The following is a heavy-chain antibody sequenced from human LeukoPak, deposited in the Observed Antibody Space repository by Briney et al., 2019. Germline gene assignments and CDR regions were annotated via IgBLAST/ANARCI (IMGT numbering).Heavy chain of an antibody. CDR3: ARGSAGSSGYSWFDP. D-gene: IGHD3-22*01. CDR1: GFTFKDYG. CDR2: INWNGGGT. V-gene: IGHV3-20*04. Sequence: GGSLRLSCAATGFTFKDYGMHWVRQPPGKGLEWVSSINWNGGGTDCADSVKGRFTISRDNAKNSLYLQMNSLRAEDTAVYYCARGSAGSSGYSWFDPWGQGTLVTVSS. J-gene: IGHJ5*02.